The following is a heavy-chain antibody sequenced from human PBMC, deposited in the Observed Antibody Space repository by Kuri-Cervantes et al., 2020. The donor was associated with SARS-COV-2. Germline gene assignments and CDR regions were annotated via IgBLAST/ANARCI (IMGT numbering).Heavy chain of an antibody. D-gene: IGHD6-6*01. CDR2: ISYDGSNK. V-gene: IGHV3-30*03. CDR3: ARGPSSSSFAGAKSRNDY. J-gene: IGHJ4*02. Sequence: GESLKISCAASGFTFSSYGMHWVRQAPGKGPEWVAVISYDGSNKYYADSVKGRFTISRDNSKNTLYLQMNSLRAEDTAVYYCARGPSSSSFAGAKSRNDYWGQGTLVTVSS. CDR1: GFTFSSYG.